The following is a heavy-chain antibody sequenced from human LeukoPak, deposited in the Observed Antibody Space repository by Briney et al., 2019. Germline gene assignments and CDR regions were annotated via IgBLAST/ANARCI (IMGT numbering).Heavy chain of an antibody. V-gene: IGHV4-39*01. D-gene: IGHD3-10*02. J-gene: IGHJ4*02. CDR3: ARLEGYVFDY. CDR1: GGSISRSSYY. Sequence: PSETLSLTCTVSGGSISRSSYYWGWIRQPPGKGLEWIGSIYYSGSTYYTPSLKSRVTISVDTSKNQFSLKLSSVTAADTAVYYCARLEGYVFDYWGQGTLVTVSS. CDR2: IYYSGST.